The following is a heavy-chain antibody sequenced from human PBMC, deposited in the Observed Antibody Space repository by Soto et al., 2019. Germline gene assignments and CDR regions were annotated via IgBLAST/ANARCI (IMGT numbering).Heavy chain of an antibody. J-gene: IGHJ3*02. Sequence: EVQLVESGGGLVKPGGSLRLSCAASGFTFSDYNMNWVRQAPGKGLEWVSSITYSSSYIYYADSVKGRFTISRDNAKNTLSLQMSNPRAEDTAVYYCPRPSGGGYDYASDIWGQGTMVAVYS. V-gene: IGHV3-21*02. D-gene: IGHD5-12*01. CDR2: ITYSSSYI. CDR1: GFTFSDYN. CDR3: PRPSGGGYDYASDI.